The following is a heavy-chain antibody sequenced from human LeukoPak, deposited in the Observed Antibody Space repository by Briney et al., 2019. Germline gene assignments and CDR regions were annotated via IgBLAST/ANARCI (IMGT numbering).Heavy chain of an antibody. Sequence: SETRSLTCNVSGASMSSYYWSWIRQPPGKGLEWIGYIYYSGSTDYNPSLKSRVTISVDTSKNQFSLKLSSVTAADTAVYYCARDGSGSYYLERVFDYWGQGTLVTVSS. J-gene: IGHJ4*02. V-gene: IGHV4-59*01. CDR1: GASMSSYY. D-gene: IGHD3-10*01. CDR2: IYYSGST. CDR3: ARDGSGSYYLERVFDY.